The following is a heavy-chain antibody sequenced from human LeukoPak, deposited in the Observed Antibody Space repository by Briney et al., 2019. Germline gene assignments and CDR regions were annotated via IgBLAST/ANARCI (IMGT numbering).Heavy chain of an antibody. J-gene: IGHJ4*02. CDR1: GFTFITYS. V-gene: IGHV3-48*04. D-gene: IGHD6-19*01. CDR2: ISSSGNTI. Sequence: PGGSLRLSCAASGFTFITYSMNWVRQAPGKGLEWVSYISSSGNTIYYADSVKGRFTISRDNAKNSLYLQMNSLRVEDTAVYYCAREPKQWLVPIDYWGQGTLVTVSS. CDR3: AREPKQWLVPIDY.